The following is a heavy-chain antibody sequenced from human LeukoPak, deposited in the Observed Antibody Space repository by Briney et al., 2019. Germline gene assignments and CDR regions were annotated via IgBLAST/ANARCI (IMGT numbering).Heavy chain of an antibody. CDR3: ARGRYDSRIFDY. D-gene: IGHD3-22*01. CDR2: ISSSSSYI. CDR1: GFTFSNYD. V-gene: IGHV3-21*01. J-gene: IGHJ4*02. Sequence: GGSLRLSCVASGFTFSNYDMNWVRQAPGKGVEWVSFISSSSSYIYYADSVKGRFTISRDNAKKSLYLQTNSLRAEDTAVYYCARGRYDSRIFDYWGQGTLVTVSS.